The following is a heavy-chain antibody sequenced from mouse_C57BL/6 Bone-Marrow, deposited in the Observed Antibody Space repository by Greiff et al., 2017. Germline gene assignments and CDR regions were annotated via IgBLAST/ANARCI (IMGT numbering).Heavy chain of an antibody. J-gene: IGHJ4*01. CDR1: GYTFTDYE. CDR2: IDPETGGT. V-gene: IGHV1-15*01. D-gene: IGHD2-1*01. Sequence: QVQLKESGAELVRPGASVTLSCKASGYTFTDYEMHWVKQTPVHGLEWIGAIDPETGGTAYNQKFKGKAILTADKSSSTAYMELRSLTSEDSAVYYCTLIYYGNPYAMDYWGQGTSVTVSS. CDR3: TLIYYGNPYAMDY.